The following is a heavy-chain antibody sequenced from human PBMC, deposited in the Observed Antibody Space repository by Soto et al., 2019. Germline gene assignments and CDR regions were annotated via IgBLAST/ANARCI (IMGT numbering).Heavy chain of an antibody. D-gene: IGHD3-16*01. Sequence: AAVKVSCKASGYTFTSYGISWVRQAPGQGLEWMGWISAYNGNTNYAQKLQGRVTMTTDTSTSTAYMELRSLRSDDTAVYYCARGAAVAGRGSYYFDYWGQGTLVTVSS. CDR3: ARGAAVAGRGSYYFDY. CDR1: GYTFTSYG. CDR2: ISAYNGNT. J-gene: IGHJ4*02. V-gene: IGHV1-18*01.